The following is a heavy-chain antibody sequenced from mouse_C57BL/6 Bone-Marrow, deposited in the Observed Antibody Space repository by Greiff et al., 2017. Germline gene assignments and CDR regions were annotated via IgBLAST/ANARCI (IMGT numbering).Heavy chain of an antibody. D-gene: IGHD1-1*01. J-gene: IGHJ1*03. CDR3: ARDYGSSYWYFDV. CDR1: GYTFTSYD. CDR2: IYPRDGST. Sequence: VQLQQSGPELVKPGASVKLSCKASGYTFTSYDINWVKQRPGPGLEWIGWIYPRDGSTKYNEKFKGKATLTVDTSSSTAYMELHCLTSEDSACYCCARDYGSSYWYFDVWCTGTTVTVSS. V-gene: IGHV1-85*01.